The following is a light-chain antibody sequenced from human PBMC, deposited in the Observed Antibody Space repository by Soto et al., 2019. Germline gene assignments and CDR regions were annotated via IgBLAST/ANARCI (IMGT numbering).Light chain of an antibody. J-gene: IGLJ1*01. CDR1: TSNIGSNY. CDR2: DNN. V-gene: IGLV1-51*01. CDR3: GTWDSSLSAYV. Sequence: QSVLTQPPSASGTPGQGVTISCSGSTSNIGSNYVYWYQQLPGTAPKLLIYDNNKRPSGIPDRFSGSKSGTSATLGITGLQTGDEADYYCGTWDSSLSAYVFGTGTKLTVL.